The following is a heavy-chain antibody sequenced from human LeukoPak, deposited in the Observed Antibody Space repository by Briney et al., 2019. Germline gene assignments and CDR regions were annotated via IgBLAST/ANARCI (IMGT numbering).Heavy chain of an antibody. CDR2: TNLHGTAV. CDR1: GLSFSNYW. Sequence: GGSLRLSCAVSGLSFSNYWMHWVRQAPGKGLVWVARTNLHGTAVDYADSVKGRFTISRDNAKNTLFLQMNSLSAEDTAVYYCASAYTYVRLGDHWGQGTLVTVSS. J-gene: IGHJ4*02. V-gene: IGHV3-74*01. D-gene: IGHD3-16*01. CDR3: ASAYTYVRLGDH.